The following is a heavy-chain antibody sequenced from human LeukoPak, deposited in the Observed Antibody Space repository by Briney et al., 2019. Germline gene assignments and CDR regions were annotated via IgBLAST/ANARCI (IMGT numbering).Heavy chain of an antibody. CDR2: IYTSGST. Sequence: PSQTLSLTCTVSGGSISSGSYYWSWIRQPAGKGLEWIGRIYTSGSTNYNPSLKSRVTISVDTSKNQFSLKLSSVTAADTAVYHCARTYYYYYYMDVWGKGTTVTVSS. CDR1: GGSISSGSYY. CDR3: ARTYYYYYYMDV. V-gene: IGHV4-61*02. J-gene: IGHJ6*03.